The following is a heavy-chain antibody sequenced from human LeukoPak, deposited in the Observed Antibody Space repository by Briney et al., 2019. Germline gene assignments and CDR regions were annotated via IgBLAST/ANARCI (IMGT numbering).Heavy chain of an antibody. CDR2: AGDSAATT. V-gene: IGHV3-23*01. Sequence: GGSLRLSCAASGFTFATYGMSWLRQAPGKGLEWVSDAGDSAATTHYADSVKGRFFISRDNSKNTVHLQMNNLRAEDTAVYYCAKDSFTVVRGVGSDDGFAAWGQGTTVIVSS. CDR1: GFTFATYG. CDR3: AKDSFTVVRGVGSDDGFAA. D-gene: IGHD3-10*01. J-gene: IGHJ3*01.